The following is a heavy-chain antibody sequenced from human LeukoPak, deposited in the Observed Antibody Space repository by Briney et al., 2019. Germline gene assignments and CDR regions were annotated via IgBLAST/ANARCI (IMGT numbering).Heavy chain of an antibody. Sequence: SETLSLTCTVSGDAVYYWNWIRQPAGKGLEWIGRIYNNESTWSNPSLKSRVSMSIDTSKNQFSLKLSSVTAADAAVYYCARDIGNHFGGLDHYYYDYWGPGTLVTVSS. CDR3: ARDIGNHFGGLDHYYYDY. CDR1: GDAVYY. D-gene: IGHD2-15*01. V-gene: IGHV4-4*07. CDR2: IYNNEST. J-gene: IGHJ4*02.